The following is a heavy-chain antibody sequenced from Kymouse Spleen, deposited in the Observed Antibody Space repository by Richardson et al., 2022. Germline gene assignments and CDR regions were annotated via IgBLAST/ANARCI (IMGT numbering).Heavy chain of an antibody. CDR2: IYYSGST. Sequence: QVQLQESGPGLVKPSETLSLTCTVSGGSISSYYWSWIRQPPGKGLEWIGYIYYSGSTNYNPSLKSRVTISVDTSKNQFSLKLSSVTAADTAVYYCAREGMAAAGLFDYWGQGTLVTVSS. D-gene: IGHD6-13*01. V-gene: IGHV4-59*01. CDR3: AREGMAAAGLFDY. J-gene: IGHJ4*02. CDR1: GGSISSYY.